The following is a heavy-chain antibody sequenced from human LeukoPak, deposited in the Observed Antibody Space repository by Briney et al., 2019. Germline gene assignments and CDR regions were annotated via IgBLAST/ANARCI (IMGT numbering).Heavy chain of an antibody. D-gene: IGHD6-13*01. Sequence: GGSLRLSCAASGFTFSSYAMSWVRQAPGKGLEWVSAISGSGGSTYYADSVKGRFTISRDNSKNTLYLQLNSLRAEDTAVYYCATERDSSWTFDSWGQGTLVTVSS. CDR1: GFTFSSYA. CDR2: ISGSGGST. V-gene: IGHV3-23*01. J-gene: IGHJ4*02. CDR3: ATERDSSWTFDS.